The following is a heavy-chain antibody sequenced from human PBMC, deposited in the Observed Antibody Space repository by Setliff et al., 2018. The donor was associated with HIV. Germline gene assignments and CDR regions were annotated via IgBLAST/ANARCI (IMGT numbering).Heavy chain of an antibody. CDR3: ARGPYCSSSTCYGPLYYYYYMDV. CDR2: IHYSGSS. Sequence: PSETLSLTCTVSGGSITGHYWSWIRQPPGKGLEWIGYIHYSGSSNYNPSLKSRVSISLDTSKKQVSLKLNSVTAAATAVYYCARGPYCSSSTCYGPLYYYYYMDVWGKGTTVTVSS. D-gene: IGHD2-2*01. CDR1: GGSITGHY. J-gene: IGHJ6*03. V-gene: IGHV4-59*11.